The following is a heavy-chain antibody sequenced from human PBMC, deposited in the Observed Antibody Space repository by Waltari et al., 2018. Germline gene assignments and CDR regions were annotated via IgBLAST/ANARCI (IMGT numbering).Heavy chain of an antibody. CDR3: ARAWRRALIAPGY. Sequence: QVQLVQSGAEVKKPGASVKGSCKASGYTFTSYDNNWLRQATGQGFEGMGLMNPNSGNTGYAQKFQGRVTITRNTSISTAYMELSSLRSEDTAVYYCARAWRRALIAPGYWGQGTLVTVSS. J-gene: IGHJ4*02. D-gene: IGHD2-15*01. V-gene: IGHV1-8*03. CDR1: GYTFTSYD. CDR2: MNPNSGNT.